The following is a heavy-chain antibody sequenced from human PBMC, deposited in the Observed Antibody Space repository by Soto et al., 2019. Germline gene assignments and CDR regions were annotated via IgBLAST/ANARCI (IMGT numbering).Heavy chain of an antibody. J-gene: IGHJ4*02. CDR2: VWSNVVNN. CDR3: AKQTLGASYFDY. D-gene: IGHD1-26*01. V-gene: IGHV3-30*02. CDR1: GFSFSTYG. Sequence: PGGSLRLACAASGFSFSTYGMHWVRQAPGKGLEWVAVVWSNVVNNYYADSVRGRFTISRDNSKNSLYLQMNSLRAEDTAVYYCAKQTLGASYFDYWGQGTPVTFSS.